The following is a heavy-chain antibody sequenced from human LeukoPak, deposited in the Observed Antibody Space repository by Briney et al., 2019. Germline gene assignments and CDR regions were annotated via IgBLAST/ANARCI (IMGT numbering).Heavy chain of an antibody. CDR1: GGSISSYY. Sequence: SETLSLTCTVSGGSISSYYWSWIRQPPGKGLEWIGYIYYSGSTNYNPSLKSRVTISVDTSKNQFSLKLSSVTAADTAVYYCARDLGDGGGYYGISGFGYWGQGTLVTVSS. V-gene: IGHV4-59*01. CDR2: IYYSGST. D-gene: IGHD3-22*01. J-gene: IGHJ4*02. CDR3: ARDLGDGGGYYGISGFGY.